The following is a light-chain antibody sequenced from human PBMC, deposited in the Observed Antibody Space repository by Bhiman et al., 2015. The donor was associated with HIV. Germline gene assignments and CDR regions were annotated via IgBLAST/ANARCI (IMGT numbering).Light chain of an antibody. V-gene: IGLV3-21*01. CDR1: NIGSQN. Sequence: GPGKTARITCGGDNIGSQNVHWYQQKPGQAPVLVIYYDTDRPSGIPERFSGTNSGNTATLTISGTQALDEADYYCQAWDRNSAVFGGGTKLTV. J-gene: IGLJ2*01. CDR3: QAWDRNSAV. CDR2: YDT.